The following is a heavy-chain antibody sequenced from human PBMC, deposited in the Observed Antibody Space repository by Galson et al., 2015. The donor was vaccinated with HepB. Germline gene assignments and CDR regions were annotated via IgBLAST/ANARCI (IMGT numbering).Heavy chain of an antibody. Sequence: SLRLSCAASGFIVSSNYMSWVRQAPGKGLEWVSVIYSGGSTYYADSVKGRFTISRDNSRNTLYLQMNSLRAEDTAVYYCARAAHFDLWGRGTLVIVSS. D-gene: IGHD2-15*01. CDR1: GFIVSSNY. CDR2: IYSGGST. J-gene: IGHJ2*01. V-gene: IGHV3-53*01. CDR3: ARAAHFDL.